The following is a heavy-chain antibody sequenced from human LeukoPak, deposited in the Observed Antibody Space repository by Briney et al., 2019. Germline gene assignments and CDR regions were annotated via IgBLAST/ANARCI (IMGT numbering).Heavy chain of an antibody. CDR2: ISAYNGNT. CDR1: GYTFTSYG. D-gene: IGHD5-18*01. J-gene: IGHJ3*02. Sequence: EASVKVSCKASGYTFTSYGISWVRQAPGQELEWMGWISAYNGNTNYAQKLQGRVTMTTDTSTSTAYMELRSLRSDDTAVYYCARDCRGYSYGCDDAFDIWGQGTMVTVSS. CDR3: ARDCRGYSYGCDDAFDI. V-gene: IGHV1-18*04.